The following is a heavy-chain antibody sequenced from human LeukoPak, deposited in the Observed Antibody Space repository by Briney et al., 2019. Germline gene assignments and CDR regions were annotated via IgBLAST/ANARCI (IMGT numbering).Heavy chain of an antibody. J-gene: IGHJ4*02. CDR1: GFTFSSYA. CDR3: ARDGPAWIQLWSLDY. Sequence: PGRSLRLSCAASGFTFSSYAMHWVRQAPGKGLEWVAVISYDGSNKYYADSVKGRFTISRDNSKNTLYLQMNSLRAEDTAVYYCARDGPAWIQLWSLDYWGQGTLVTVSS. D-gene: IGHD5-18*01. V-gene: IGHV3-30-3*01. CDR2: ISYDGSNK.